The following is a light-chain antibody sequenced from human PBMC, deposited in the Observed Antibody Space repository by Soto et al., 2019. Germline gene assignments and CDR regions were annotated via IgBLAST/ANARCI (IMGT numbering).Light chain of an antibody. Sequence: QSALTQPASVSGSAGQSITISCTGTSSDVGAYNYVSWYQQHPRKAPKLMIYEVSNRPSGVSNRFSGSKSGNTASLTISGLQAEDEADYYCSSYTISSTVFGTGTKLTVL. CDR1: SSDVGAYNY. J-gene: IGLJ1*01. CDR2: EVS. CDR3: SSYTISSTV. V-gene: IGLV2-14*01.